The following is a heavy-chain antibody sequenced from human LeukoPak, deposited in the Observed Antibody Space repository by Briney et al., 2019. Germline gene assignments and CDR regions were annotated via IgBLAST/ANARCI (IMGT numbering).Heavy chain of an antibody. CDR1: GGSISSSSYY. CDR3: ARVSKRYGGWYY. D-gene: IGHD6-19*01. V-gene: IGHV4-39*01. J-gene: IGHJ4*02. Sequence: KTSETLSLTCTVSGGSISSSSYYWGWIRQPPGKGLEWIGSIYYSGSTYYNPSLKSRVTISVDTSKNQFSLKLSSVTAADTAVYYCARVSKRYGGWYYWGQGTLVTVSS. CDR2: IYYSGST.